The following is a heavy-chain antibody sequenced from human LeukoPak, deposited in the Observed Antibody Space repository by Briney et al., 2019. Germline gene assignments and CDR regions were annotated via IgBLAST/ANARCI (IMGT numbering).Heavy chain of an antibody. J-gene: IGHJ6*03. CDR2: IYYSGST. CDR1: GGSISSYY. CDR3: ARVREGYEPLLGTHYYYMDV. D-gene: IGHD7-27*01. Sequence: SETLSLTCTVSGGSISSYYWSWIRQPPGKGLEWIGYIYYSGSTNYNPSLKSRVTISVDTSKNQFSLKLSSVTAADTAVYYCARVREGYEPLLGTHYYYMDVWGKGTTVTVSS. V-gene: IGHV4-59*01.